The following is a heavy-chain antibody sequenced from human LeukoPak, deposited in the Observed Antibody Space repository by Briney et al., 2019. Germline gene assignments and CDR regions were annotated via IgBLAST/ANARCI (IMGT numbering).Heavy chain of an antibody. Sequence: GGSLRLSCAASGFTFSSYAMSWVRQAPGKGLEWVSAVSGSGGSTYYADSVKGRFTISRDNSKNTLYLQMNSLRAEDTAVYYCAKAGCSGGSCYLYYFDYWGPGTLVTVSS. CDR3: AKAGCSGGSCYLYYFDY. CDR2: VSGSGGST. V-gene: IGHV3-23*01. CDR1: GFTFSSYA. J-gene: IGHJ4*02. D-gene: IGHD2-15*01.